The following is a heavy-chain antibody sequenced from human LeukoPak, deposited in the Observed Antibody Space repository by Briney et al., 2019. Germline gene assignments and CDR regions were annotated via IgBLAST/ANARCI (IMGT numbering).Heavy chain of an antibody. D-gene: IGHD6-19*01. V-gene: IGHV3-33*01. Sequence: GGSLRLSCAASGFTFTTYGMDWVRHAPGKGLEWVADIWYDGSNKYYEDSVKGRFTISRDNSKNTLYLQMNSLRAEDTAVYYCARDPGVRWLVGFDYWGQGTLVTVSS. CDR2: IWYDGSNK. J-gene: IGHJ4*02. CDR3: ARDPGVRWLVGFDY. CDR1: GFTFTTYG.